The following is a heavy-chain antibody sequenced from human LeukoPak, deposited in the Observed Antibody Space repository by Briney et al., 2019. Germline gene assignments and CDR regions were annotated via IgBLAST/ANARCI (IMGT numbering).Heavy chain of an antibody. V-gene: IGHV1-2*02. CDR2: IDTNTGAT. Sequence: ASVKVSCKASGYTFTAYYIHWVRQAPGPALEWMGWIDTNTGATKYAQKFQGRVTITRDTSTGTAYMEPSSLISGDTALYYCASEAFCAGGSCNVQRVASWGPGTLVTVSS. D-gene: IGHD2-8*02. CDR3: ASEAFCAGGSCNVQRVAS. CDR1: GYTFTAYY. J-gene: IGHJ4*02.